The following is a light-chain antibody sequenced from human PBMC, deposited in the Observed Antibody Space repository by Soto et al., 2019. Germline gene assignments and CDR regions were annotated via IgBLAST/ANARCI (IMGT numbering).Light chain of an antibody. CDR3: SSYTGSSTPV. CDR1: SSDVGGYNY. Sequence: QSALTQPASVSVSPGQSITISCTGTSSDVGGYNYVSWYQHHPGKAPKLMIYEVSNRPSGVSNRFSGSKSGNTASLTISGLQAEDEADYYCSSYTGSSTPVFGGGTQVTVL. J-gene: IGLJ3*02. V-gene: IGLV2-14*01. CDR2: EVS.